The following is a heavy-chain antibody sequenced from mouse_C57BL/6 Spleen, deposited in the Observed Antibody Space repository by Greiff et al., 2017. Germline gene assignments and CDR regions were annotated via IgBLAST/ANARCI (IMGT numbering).Heavy chain of an antibody. CDR3: TTDYYGRYFDY. J-gene: IGHJ2*01. CDR1: GYTFTDYE. D-gene: IGHD1-1*01. V-gene: IGHV1-15*01. CDR2: IDPETGGT. Sequence: QVHVKQSGAELVRPGASVTLSCKASGYTFTDYEMHWVKQTPVHGLEWIGAIDPETGGTAYNQKFKGKAILTADKSSSTAYMELRSLTSEDSAVYYCTTDYYGRYFDYWGQGTTLTVSS.